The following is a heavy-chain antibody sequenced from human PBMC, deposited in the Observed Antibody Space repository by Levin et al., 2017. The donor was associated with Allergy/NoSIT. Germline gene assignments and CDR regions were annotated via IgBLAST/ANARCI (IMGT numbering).Heavy chain of an antibody. V-gene: IGHV4-34*01. D-gene: IGHD3-3*01. CDR2: INHSGST. CDR3: ARAQYYDFWSGPADL. CDR1: GGSFSGYY. Sequence: PGGSLRLSCAVYGGSFSGYYWSWIRQPPGKGLEWIGEINHSGSTNYNPSLKSRVTISVDTSKNQFSLKLSSVTAADTAVYYCARAQYYDFWSGPADLWGRGTLVTVSS. J-gene: IGHJ2*01.